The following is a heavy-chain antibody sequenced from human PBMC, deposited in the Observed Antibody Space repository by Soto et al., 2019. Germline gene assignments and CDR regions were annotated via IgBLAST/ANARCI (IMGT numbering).Heavy chain of an antibody. CDR3: ARAIGTYYYGMDV. J-gene: IGHJ6*02. CDR1: GFTVSSYS. V-gene: IGHV3-21*01. Sequence: GGSLRLSCAASGFTVSSYSMNWVRQAPGKGLEWVSSISRSSNNIYYADSVKGRFIISRDNAKNSLYLQMNSLRAEDTAVYYCARAIGTYYYGMDVWGQGTTVTVS. CDR2: ISRSSNNI.